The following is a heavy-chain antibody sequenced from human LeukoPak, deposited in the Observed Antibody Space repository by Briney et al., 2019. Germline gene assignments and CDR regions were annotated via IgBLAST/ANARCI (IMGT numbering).Heavy chain of an antibody. CDR2: IYYSGST. V-gene: IGHV4-31*03. D-gene: IGHD3-22*01. CDR1: GGSISSGGYY. CDR3: ARRADYYDSSGNRAGFAFDI. J-gene: IGHJ3*02. Sequence: KPSETLSLTCTVSGGSISSGGYYWSWIRQHPGKGLEWIGYIYYSGSTYYNPSLKSRVTISVDTSKNQFSLKLSSVTAADTAVYYCARRADYYDSSGNRAGFAFDIWGQGTMVTVSS.